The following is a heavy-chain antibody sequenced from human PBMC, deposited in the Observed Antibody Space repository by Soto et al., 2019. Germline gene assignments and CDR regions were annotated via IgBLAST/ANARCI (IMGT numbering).Heavy chain of an antibody. CDR1: GFTFSSYG. V-gene: IGHV3-33*01. J-gene: IGHJ4*02. Sequence: GGSWSLSCAASGFTFSSYGMHWVRKPPGKGLEWAAVIWYEVTIIYNAGSVYGRCTISSNNSMSTLYLQRTSLSAEDTAVYYCARSSVGSYDILTGYCPAPWLLDYSGQGTLVTVSS. D-gene: IGHD3-9*01. CDR2: IWYEVTII. CDR3: ARSSVGSYDILTGYCPAPWLLDY.